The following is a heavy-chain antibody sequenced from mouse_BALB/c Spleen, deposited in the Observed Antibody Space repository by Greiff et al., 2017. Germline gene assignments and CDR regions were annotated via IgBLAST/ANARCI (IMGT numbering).Heavy chain of an antibody. CDR1: GYTFTDYN. CDR2: INPNNGGT. CDR3: ARTGLLWPMDY. V-gene: IGHV1-18*01. D-gene: IGHD2-10*01. Sequence: VQLQQSGPELVKPGASEKIPCKASGYTFTDYNMDWVKQSPGKSLEWIGDINPNNGGTIYNQKFKGKATLTVDKSSSTAYMELRSLTSEDTAVYHCARTGLLWPMDYWGQGTSVTVSS. J-gene: IGHJ4*01.